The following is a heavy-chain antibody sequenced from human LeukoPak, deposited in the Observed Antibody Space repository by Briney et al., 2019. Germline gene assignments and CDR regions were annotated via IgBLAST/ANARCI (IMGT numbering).Heavy chain of an antibody. CDR2: ISGSGGAT. CDR3: ARAERWLQLELDY. CDR1: GFTFSSNA. D-gene: IGHD5-24*01. Sequence: TGGSLRLSCAASGFTFSSNAMSWIRQAPGRGLEWVSAISGSGGATYYADSVKGRFTISRDNSKNTLYLQVNSLRAEDTAVYYCARAERWLQLELDYWGQGTLVTVSS. J-gene: IGHJ4*02. V-gene: IGHV3-23*01.